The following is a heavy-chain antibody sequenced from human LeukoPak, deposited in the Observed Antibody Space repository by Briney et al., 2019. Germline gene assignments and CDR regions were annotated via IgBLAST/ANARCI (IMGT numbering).Heavy chain of an antibody. V-gene: IGHV4-61*02. J-gene: IGHJ5*02. CDR3: ARDGPLRWFDP. CDR2: VSASGIT. Sequence: SETLSLTCTVSGDSISSGSYYWSWIRQPAGKGLEWIGRVSASGITSYEASLKGRVTISVDTSKKQFSLKLTSVTAADTAVYYCARDGPLRWFDPWGQGTLVTVSS. CDR1: GDSISSGSYY.